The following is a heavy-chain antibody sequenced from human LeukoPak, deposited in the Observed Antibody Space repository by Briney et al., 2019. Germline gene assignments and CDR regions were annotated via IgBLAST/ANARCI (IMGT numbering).Heavy chain of an antibody. J-gene: IGHJ4*02. CDR2: INLNSGGT. Sequence: ASVKVSCKASGYTFTGYYMHWVRQAPGQGLEWMGRINLNSGGTNSAQKFQGRVTMTRDTSISTAYMELSRLRSDDTAVYYCARADTVTTSPFDYWGQGTLVTVSS. D-gene: IGHD4-11*01. CDR3: ARADTVTTSPFDY. V-gene: IGHV1-2*06. CDR1: GYTFTGYY.